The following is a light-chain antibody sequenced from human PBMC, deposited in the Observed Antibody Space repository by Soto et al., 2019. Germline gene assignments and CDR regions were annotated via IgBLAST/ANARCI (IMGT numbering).Light chain of an antibody. CDR2: RNN. V-gene: IGLV1-47*01. J-gene: IGLJ3*02. Sequence: QSVLTQPPSASGTPGQRVTISCSGSSSNIGSNYVYWYQQLPGTAPKLLIYRNNQRPSGVPDRFSGSKSGTSASLAISGLRSEDEADYYCAAWDDSLSACLVFGGGTKLTVL. CDR1: SSNIGSNY. CDR3: AAWDDSLSACLV.